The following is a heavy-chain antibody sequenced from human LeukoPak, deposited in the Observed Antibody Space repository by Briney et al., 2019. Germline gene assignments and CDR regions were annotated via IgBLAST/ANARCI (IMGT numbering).Heavy chain of an antibody. CDR3: ARLHKEGVTFSDY. J-gene: IGHJ4*02. Sequence: GESLKISCKASGYSFSIYWIGWVRQMPGKGLEWMGIIYPGDSDTRYSPSFQGQVTISVDKSINTAYLQWSSLRASDSAIYYCARLHKEGVTFSDYWGQGTLVTVSS. CDR1: GYSFSIYW. CDR2: IYPGDSDT. V-gene: IGHV5-51*01. D-gene: IGHD2/OR15-2a*01.